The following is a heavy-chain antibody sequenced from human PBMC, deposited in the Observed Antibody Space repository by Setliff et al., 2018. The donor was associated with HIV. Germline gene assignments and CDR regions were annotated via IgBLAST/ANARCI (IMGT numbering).Heavy chain of an antibody. D-gene: IGHD6-13*01. CDR2: VYYSGST. V-gene: IGHV4-39*07. CDR3: ARDGYSSSWYVISGSFDY. J-gene: IGHJ4*02. CDR1: GGSISSSSYY. Sequence: SETLSLTCIVSGGSISSSSYYWGWIRQPPGKGLEWIGTVYYSGSTYYNPSLKSRVTISVDTSENQFSLKLSSVTAADTAVYYCARDGYSSSWYVISGSFDYRGRGILVTVSS.